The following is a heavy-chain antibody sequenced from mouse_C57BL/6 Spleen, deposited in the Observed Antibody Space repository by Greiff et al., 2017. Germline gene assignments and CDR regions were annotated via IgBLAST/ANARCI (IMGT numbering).Heavy chain of an antibody. J-gene: IGHJ3*01. V-gene: IGHV5-4*01. D-gene: IGHD1-1*01. CDR2: ISDGGSYT. CDR3: AREGYYGSSPFAY. Sequence: EVMLVESGGGLVKPGGSLKLSCAASGFTFSSYAMSWVRQTPEKRLEWVATISDGGSYTYYPDNVKGRFTISRDNAKNNLYLQMSHLKSEDTAMYYCAREGYYGSSPFAYWGQGTLLTVSA. CDR1: GFTFSSYA.